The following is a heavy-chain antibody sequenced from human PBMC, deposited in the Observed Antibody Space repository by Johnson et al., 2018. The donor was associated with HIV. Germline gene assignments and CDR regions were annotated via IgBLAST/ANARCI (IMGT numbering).Heavy chain of an antibody. D-gene: IGHD1-20*01. J-gene: IGHJ3*02. CDR3: ARVRPYNWNDVHAFDI. V-gene: IGHV3-30-3*01. Sequence: QVQLVESGGGVVQPGRSLRLSCAASGFTFSSYAMHWVRQAPGKGLEWVAIISYDGINKYYADSVKGRFTISRDNSKNTLYLQMNSRRIEDTAVYYCARVRPYNWNDVHAFDIWGQGTMVTVSS. CDR2: ISYDGINK. CDR1: GFTFSSYA.